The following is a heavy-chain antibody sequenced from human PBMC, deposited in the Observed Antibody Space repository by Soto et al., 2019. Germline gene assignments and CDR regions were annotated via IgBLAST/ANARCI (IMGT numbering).Heavy chain of an antibody. CDR3: ASKMATTSDAFDI. J-gene: IGHJ3*02. D-gene: IGHD1-1*01. CDR1: GFTFSSYS. Sequence: GGSLRLSCAASGFTFSSYSMNWVRQAPGKGLEWVSYISSSSSTIYYADSVKGRFTISRDNAKNSLYLQMNSLRDEDTAVYYCASKMATTSDAFDIWGQGTMVTVSS. V-gene: IGHV3-48*02. CDR2: ISSSSSTI.